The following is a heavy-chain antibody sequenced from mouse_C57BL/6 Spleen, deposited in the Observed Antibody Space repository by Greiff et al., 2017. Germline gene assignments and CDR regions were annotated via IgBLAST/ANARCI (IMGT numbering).Heavy chain of an antibody. Sequence: VQLQQPGAELVRPGSSVKLSCKASGYTFTSYWMHWVKQRPRQGLEWIGKIDPSDSETHYNQKFKDKATLTVDKSSSTAYMQLSSLTSEDSAVYYCARSGCYGSSPWFAYWGQGTLVTVSA. D-gene: IGHD1-1*01. CDR1: GYTFTSYW. CDR3: ARSGCYGSSPWFAY. CDR2: IDPSDSET. V-gene: IGHV1-52*01. J-gene: IGHJ3*01.